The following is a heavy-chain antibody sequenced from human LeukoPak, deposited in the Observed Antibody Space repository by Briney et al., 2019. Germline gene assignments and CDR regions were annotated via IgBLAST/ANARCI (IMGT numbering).Heavy chain of an antibody. D-gene: IGHD2-15*01. V-gene: IGHV3-30*04. CDR1: GFTFSGYA. CDR3: AKDLGYCSGVTCLAVDY. CDR2: IPYDGNKK. J-gene: IGHJ4*02. Sequence: GRSLRLSCAASGFTFSGYAMYWVRQAPGKGLEWVAVIPYDGNKKYYADSVKGRFTISRDNSKNTLYMQMNSLRAEDTAVYYCAKDLGYCSGVTCLAVDYWGQGTLVTVSS.